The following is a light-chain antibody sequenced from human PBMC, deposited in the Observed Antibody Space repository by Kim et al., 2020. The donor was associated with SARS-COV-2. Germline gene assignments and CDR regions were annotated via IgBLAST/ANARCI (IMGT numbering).Light chain of an antibody. J-gene: IGLJ2*01. Sequence: LGQTVRITCQEESLRSYLASWYQQKPGQAPLLVINARNKGPSGIPYRFSGSTSGNTASLTITGAQAEDEADYYCNSRDSSGDHLLFGGGTQLTVL. CDR1: SLRSYL. CDR3: NSRDSSGDHLL. CDR2: ARN. V-gene: IGLV3-19*01.